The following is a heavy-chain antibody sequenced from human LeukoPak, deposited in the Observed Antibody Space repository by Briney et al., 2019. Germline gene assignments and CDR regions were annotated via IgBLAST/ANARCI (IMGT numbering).Heavy chain of an antibody. CDR3: VKSLQGSGWTLYFDY. J-gene: IGHJ4*02. V-gene: IGHV3-64D*06. CDR2: ISSNGGST. D-gene: IGHD6-19*01. Sequence: PGGSLRLSCSASGFTFSSYAMHWVRQAPGKGLEYVSAISSNGGSTYYADPVKGRFTISRDNSKNTLYLQMSSLRAEDTAVYYCVKSLQGSGWTLYFDYWGQGTLVTVSS. CDR1: GFTFSSYA.